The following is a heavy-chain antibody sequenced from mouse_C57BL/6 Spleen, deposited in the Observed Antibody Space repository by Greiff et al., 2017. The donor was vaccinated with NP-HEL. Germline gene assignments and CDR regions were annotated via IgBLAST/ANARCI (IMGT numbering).Heavy chain of an antibody. CDR3: ARPNWDWYFDV. Sequence: DVQLVESGGGLVKPGGSLKLSCAASGFTFSSYTMSWVRQAPEKRLEWVATISGGGGNTYYPDSVKGRFTISRDNAKNTLYLQMSSLRSEDTALYYCARPNWDWYFDVWGTGTTVTVSS. V-gene: IGHV5-9*01. J-gene: IGHJ1*03. D-gene: IGHD4-1*01. CDR2: ISGGGGNT. CDR1: GFTFSSYT.